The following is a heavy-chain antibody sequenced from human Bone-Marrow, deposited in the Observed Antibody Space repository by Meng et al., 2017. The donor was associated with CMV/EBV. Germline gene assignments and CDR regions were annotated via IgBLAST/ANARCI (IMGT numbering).Heavy chain of an antibody. J-gene: IGHJ3*02. CDR1: GYTFTGYY. V-gene: IGHV1-2*02. D-gene: IGHD2-21*01. CDR3: VRPIAGKYAFDI. CDR2: INPNSGGT. Sequence: ASVKVSCKASGYTFTGYYMHWVRQAPGQGLEWMGWINPNSGGTNYAQKFQGRVTMTRDTSISTAYMELSRLRSDDTAVYYCVRPIAGKYAFDIWGQGTMVTVS.